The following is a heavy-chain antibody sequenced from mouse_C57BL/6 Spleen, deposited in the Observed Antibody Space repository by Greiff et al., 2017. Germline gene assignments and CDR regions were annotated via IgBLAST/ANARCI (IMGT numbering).Heavy chain of an antibody. V-gene: IGHV5-4*01. D-gene: IGHD2-1*01. CDR1: GFTFSSYA. CDR2: ISDGGSYT. J-gene: IGHJ2*01. CDR3: AREGDYYVDY. Sequence: EVKLMESGGGLVKPGGSLKLSCAASGFTFSSYAMSWVRQTPEKRLEWVATISDGGSYTYYPDNVKGRFTISRDNAKNNLYLQMSHLKSEDTAMYYCAREGDYYVDYWGQGTTLTVSS.